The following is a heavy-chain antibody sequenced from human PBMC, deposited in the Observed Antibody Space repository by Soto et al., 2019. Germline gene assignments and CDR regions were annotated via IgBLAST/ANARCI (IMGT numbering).Heavy chain of an antibody. CDR3: AKRATTVPTPGNYFDC. CDR2: PTRTGTT. V-gene: IGHV3-23*01. D-gene: IGHD2-15*01. J-gene: IGHJ4*02. Sequence: GGSLRLSCVASGFSFSDYSMTWVRQGPVRGLEWVATPTRTGTTFYADSVKGRFTISRDNSRNTLALQMYSLRAEDTARYYCAKRATTVPTPGNYFDCWGQGTLVTVSS. CDR1: GFSFSDYS.